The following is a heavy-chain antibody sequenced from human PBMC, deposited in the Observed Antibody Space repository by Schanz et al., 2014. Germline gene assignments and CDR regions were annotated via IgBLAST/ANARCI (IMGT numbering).Heavy chain of an antibody. Sequence: QVQLVQSGPEVKKPGSSVKVSCKASGGTFSSYTISWVRQAPGQGLEWMGIVNPSVRGTHFAREFQGRVTVTSDTSTSTVYMELSRVTYEDTAVYYCARDDRAYYYGMDVWGQGTTVTVSS. J-gene: IGHJ6*02. CDR1: GGTFSSYT. CDR2: VNPSVRGT. V-gene: IGHV1-69*08. D-gene: IGHD3-22*01. CDR3: ARDDRAYYYGMDV.